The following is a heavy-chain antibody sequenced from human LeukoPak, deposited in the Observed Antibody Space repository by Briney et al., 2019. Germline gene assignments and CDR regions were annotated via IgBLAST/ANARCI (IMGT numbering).Heavy chain of an antibody. V-gene: IGHV3-11*01. Sequence: PGGSLRLSCEASGFSFTNAWMNWVRQAPGKGLEWLSYINIGGTNTHYADSVKGRFTISRDNAKKSLYLEMNNLRAEDTAVYYCATDGAGFDTWGQGVLVTVSS. CDR1: GFSFTNAW. J-gene: IGHJ5*02. CDR3: ATDGAGFDT. CDR2: INIGGTNT.